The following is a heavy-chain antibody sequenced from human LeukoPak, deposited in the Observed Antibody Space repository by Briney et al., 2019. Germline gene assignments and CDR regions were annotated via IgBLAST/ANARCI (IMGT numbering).Heavy chain of an antibody. V-gene: IGHV3-11*01. D-gene: IGHD6-19*01. J-gene: IGHJ4*02. CDR2: ISGSGDTM. Sequence: PGGSLRLSCAASGFPFSDCYMSWIRQAPGKGLEWISYISGSGDTMYYADSVKGRFTISRDNAKNSLYLQVNSLRAEDTAVYYCARDGYSSGWFYWGQGTLVAVSS. CDR3: ARDGYSSGWFY. CDR1: GFPFSDCY.